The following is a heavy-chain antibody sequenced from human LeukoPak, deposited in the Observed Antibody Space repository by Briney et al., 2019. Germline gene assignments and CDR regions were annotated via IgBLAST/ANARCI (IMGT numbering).Heavy chain of an antibody. CDR2: INHSGST. J-gene: IGHJ4*02. V-gene: IGHV4-34*01. CDR1: GGSFSGYY. Sequence: SETLSLTCAVYGGSFSGYYWSWIRQPPGKGLEWIGEINHSGSTNYNPSLQSRVAISLDTSKIQFSLRLYSVTAADTALYFCARLNFRGGEALHFDSWGQGTLVTVSS. CDR3: ARLNFRGGEALHFDS. D-gene: IGHD3-16*01.